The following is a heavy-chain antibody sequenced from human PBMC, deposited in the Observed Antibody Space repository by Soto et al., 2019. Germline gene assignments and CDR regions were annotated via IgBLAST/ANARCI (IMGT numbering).Heavy chain of an antibody. CDR2: INPDNGNT. J-gene: IGHJ4*02. V-gene: IGHV1-3*01. Sequence: ASVKVSCKASGFTFSTSGIHWVRQAPGQSLEWMGWINPDNGNTKYSQNFQDRVTIIRDTSASTVYMELSSLRSEDTAVYYCARVSWSLDYFVSCGCWYFFDYGGQGTRFTVPS. CDR1: GFTFSTSG. CDR3: ARVSWSLDYFVSCGCWYFFDY. D-gene: IGHD3-22*01.